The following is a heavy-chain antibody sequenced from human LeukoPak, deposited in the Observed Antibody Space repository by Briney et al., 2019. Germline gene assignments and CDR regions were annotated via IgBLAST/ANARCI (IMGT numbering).Heavy chain of an antibody. D-gene: IGHD1-14*01. V-gene: IGHV3-7*03. Sequence: GGSLRLSCSASGFTSGSYWMNWVRQAPGKGPEWVANIKQDGSEINYVDSVKGRFIISRDNAKNSLYLQMNSLRVDDTAVYYCAGGSGWITGDWGHGTLVTVSS. CDR2: IKQDGSEI. CDR3: AGGSGWITGD. CDR1: GFTSGSYW. J-gene: IGHJ4*01.